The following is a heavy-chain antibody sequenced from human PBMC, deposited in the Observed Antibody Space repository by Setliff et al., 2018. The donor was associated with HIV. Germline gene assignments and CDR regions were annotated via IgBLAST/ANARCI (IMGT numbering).Heavy chain of an antibody. CDR3: AQAQTSVSGSYYYFDN. J-gene: IGHJ4*02. D-gene: IGHD3-10*01. V-gene: IGHV3-48*03. CDR1: GFTFSSYE. Sequence: PGGSLRLSCAASGFTFSSYEMNWIRQAPGKGLEWVSYISSNSLTIYYTDSVKGRFSISRDNAKNSLYLQMNSLRAEDTAVYYCAQAQTSVSGSYYYFDNWGQGALVTVSS. CDR2: ISSNSLTI.